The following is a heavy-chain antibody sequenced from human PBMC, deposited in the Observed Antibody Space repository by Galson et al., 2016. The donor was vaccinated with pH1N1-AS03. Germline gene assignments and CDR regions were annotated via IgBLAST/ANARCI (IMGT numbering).Heavy chain of an antibody. Sequence: ETLSLTCSVSGASISSFSYYWGWIRQPPGQGLEWIGSIYYTASTYYNPSPKSRVTMSVDTSNNQFSLRVSSVTAADTAVYYCARHRGFDKNDAFDMWGQGTVVIVSS. CDR2: IYYTAST. J-gene: IGHJ3*02. V-gene: IGHV4-39*07. CDR3: ARHRGFDKNDAFDM. D-gene: IGHD3-10*01. CDR1: GASISSFSYY.